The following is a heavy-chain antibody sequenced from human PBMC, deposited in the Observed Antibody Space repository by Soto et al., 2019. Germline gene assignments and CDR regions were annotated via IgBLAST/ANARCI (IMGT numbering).Heavy chain of an antibody. CDR3: KWELLPRGASPDYYGMDV. Sequence: PGGSLRLSCAASGFTFSGSAMHWVRQASGKGLEWVGRIRSKANSYATAYAASVKGRITISRDDSKNTAYLQMNSLKTEDTAVYYCKWELLPRGASPDYYGMDVWGQGTTVTVSS. CDR2: IRSKANSYAT. V-gene: IGHV3-73*01. J-gene: IGHJ6*02. D-gene: IGHD1-26*01. CDR1: GFTFSGSA.